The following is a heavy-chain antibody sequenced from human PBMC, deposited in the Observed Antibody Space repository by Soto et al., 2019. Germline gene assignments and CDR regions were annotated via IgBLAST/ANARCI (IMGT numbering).Heavy chain of an antibody. CDR3: ARENMVRGVPI. Sequence: SETLALTCTFSVGSISIGGYYWSWIRQHPGKGLEWIGYIYYSGSTYYNPSLKSRVTISVDTSKNQFSLKLSSVTAADTAVYYCARENMVRGVPIWGQGTLVTVSS. D-gene: IGHD3-10*01. V-gene: IGHV4-31*03. CDR2: IYYSGST. CDR1: VGSISIGGYY. J-gene: IGHJ4*02.